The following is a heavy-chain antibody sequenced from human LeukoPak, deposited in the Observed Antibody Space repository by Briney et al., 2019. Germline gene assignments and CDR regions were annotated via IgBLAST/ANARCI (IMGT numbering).Heavy chain of an antibody. Sequence: WGSLRLSCAASGFTFSSYSMSWVRQPPGKGLEWIASISGSGGTTYYADSVKGLFTISRDNSKKTLYLQMNSLRAEDTAVYYCAKDLRYYGPGSLDPWGQGTLVTVSS. J-gene: IGHJ5*02. CDR3: AKDLRYYGPGSLDP. V-gene: IGHV3-23*01. CDR2: ISGSGGTT. D-gene: IGHD3-10*01. CDR1: GFTFSSYS.